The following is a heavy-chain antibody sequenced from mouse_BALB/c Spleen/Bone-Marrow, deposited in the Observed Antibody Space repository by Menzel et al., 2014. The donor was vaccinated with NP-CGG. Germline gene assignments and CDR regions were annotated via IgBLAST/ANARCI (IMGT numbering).Heavy chain of an antibody. CDR2: IWAGGST. J-gene: IGHJ3*01. V-gene: IGHV2-9*02. CDR3: AREPSTMITTGFAY. Sequence: VQLQQSGPGLVAPSQRLSITCTVSGFSLTSYGVHWVRQPPGKGLEWLGVIWAGGSTNYNSALMSRLSISKDNSKSQVFLKMNSLQTDDTAMYYCAREPSTMITTGFAYWGQGTLVTVSA. CDR1: GFSLTSYG. D-gene: IGHD2-4*01.